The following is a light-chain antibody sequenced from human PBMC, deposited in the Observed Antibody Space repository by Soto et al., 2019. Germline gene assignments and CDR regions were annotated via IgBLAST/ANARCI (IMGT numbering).Light chain of an antibody. Sequence: QSVLTQPPSASGSPGQSVALSCTGTSSDVGGYNYVSWYQQHPGKAPKLMIYEVNKRPSGVPDRFSGSKSGNTASLTVSGLQAEDEADYFCFSYAGSSKVFXPATQVT. CDR1: SSDVGGYNY. CDR2: EVN. V-gene: IGLV2-8*01. CDR3: FSYAGSSKV. J-gene: IGLJ1*01.